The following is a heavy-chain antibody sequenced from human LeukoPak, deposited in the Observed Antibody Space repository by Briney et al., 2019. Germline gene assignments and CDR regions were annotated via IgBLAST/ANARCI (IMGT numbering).Heavy chain of an antibody. CDR1: GGSIRNSY. V-gene: IGHV4-4*07. D-gene: IGHD3-22*01. CDR3: ARIFDRDI. J-gene: IGHJ3*02. CDR2: IHGTGGST. Sequence: SETLSLICTVSGGSIRNSYWSWVRHSAGTGMQWIGRIHGTGGSTNHNPSLKSRVIMSLDTSKNQFSLRLSAVTAADTATYYCARIFDRDIWGQGTLVTVSP.